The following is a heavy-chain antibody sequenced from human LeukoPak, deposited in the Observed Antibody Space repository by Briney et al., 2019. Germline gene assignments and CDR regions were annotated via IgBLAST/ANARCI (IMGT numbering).Heavy chain of an antibody. V-gene: IGHV1-2*02. J-gene: IGHJ4*02. Sequence: ASVKVSCKASGYTFTGYYMHWVRQAPGQGLEWMGLINTNSGGTNYAQNFRGRVTMTRDTSTSTAYMELSSVIPDDTAVYYCARLGNRGRATTGFDFWGQGTLVTVSS. CDR2: INTNSGGT. CDR3: ARLGNRGRATTGFDF. D-gene: IGHD1-26*01. CDR1: GYTFTGYY.